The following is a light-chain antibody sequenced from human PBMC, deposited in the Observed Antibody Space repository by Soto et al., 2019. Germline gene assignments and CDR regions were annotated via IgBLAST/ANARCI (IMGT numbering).Light chain of an antibody. J-gene: IGKJ3*01. CDR2: GAS. Sequence: EIVLTQSPGTLSLSPGERATLSCRASQSVSSSYLAWYQQKPGQAPRLLIYGASSRATGIPDRFSGSGSGTDCPLSISRLEPEDFAVYYCQQYRSSPLVTFGPGTKVDIK. V-gene: IGKV3-20*01. CDR1: QSVSSSY. CDR3: QQYRSSPLVT.